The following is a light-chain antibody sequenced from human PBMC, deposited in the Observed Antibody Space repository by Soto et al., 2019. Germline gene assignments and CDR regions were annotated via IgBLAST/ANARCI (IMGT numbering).Light chain of an antibody. CDR3: QQYVRSPPSWT. V-gene: IGKV3-20*01. Sequence: ETVLTQSPGTLSLSPGERATLSCRASQSVSSSYLAWYQQKPGQAPRLLIYDAYSRATGIPDRFSGSGSGTDFTLTISRLEPEDFAVYYCQQYVRSPPSWTFGQGTKVDIK. CDR1: QSVSSSY. J-gene: IGKJ1*01. CDR2: DAY.